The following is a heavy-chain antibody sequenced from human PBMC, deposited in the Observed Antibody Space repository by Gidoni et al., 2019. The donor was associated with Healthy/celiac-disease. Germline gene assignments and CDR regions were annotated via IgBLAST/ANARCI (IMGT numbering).Heavy chain of an antibody. CDR1: AFTFSSDG. CDR3: ARVTPHPDGDYFDY. J-gene: IGHJ4*02. CDR2: IWYDGSNK. Sequence: QVQLVESGGGVVQPGRSLRLSCAASAFTFSSDGMHWVRQAPGKGLEGVAVIWYDGSNKYYADSVKGRFTISRDNSKNTLYLQMNSLRAEDTAVYYCARVTPHPDGDYFDYWGQGTLVTVSS. V-gene: IGHV3-33*01. D-gene: IGHD4-17*01.